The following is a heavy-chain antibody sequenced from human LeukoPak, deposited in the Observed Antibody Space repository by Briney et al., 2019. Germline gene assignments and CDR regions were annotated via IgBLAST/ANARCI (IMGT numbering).Heavy chain of an antibody. Sequence: PGGSLRLSCAASGFIFSAYGMHWVRQAPGKGLEWVAVISYDGSNKYYADSVKGRFTISRDNSKNTLYLQMNSLRAEDTAVYYCARVRATNIDYWGQGTLVTVSS. CDR1: GFIFSAYG. CDR3: ARVRATNIDY. V-gene: IGHV3-30*03. CDR2: ISYDGSNK. J-gene: IGHJ4*02. D-gene: IGHD1-26*01.